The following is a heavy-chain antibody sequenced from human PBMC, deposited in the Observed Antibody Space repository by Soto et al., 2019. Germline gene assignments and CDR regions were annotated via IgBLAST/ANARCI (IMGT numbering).Heavy chain of an antibody. D-gene: IGHD1-1*01. CDR3: AKVPNGPGPYYYYGMDV. CDR1: GFTFSSYA. J-gene: IGHJ6*02. Sequence: GGSLRLSCAASGFTFSSYAMSWVRQAPGKGLEWVSAISGSGGSTYYADSVKGRFTISRDNSKNTLYLQMNSLRAEDTAVYYCAKVPNGPGPYYYYGMDVWGQGTTVTVSS. V-gene: IGHV3-23*01. CDR2: ISGSGGST.